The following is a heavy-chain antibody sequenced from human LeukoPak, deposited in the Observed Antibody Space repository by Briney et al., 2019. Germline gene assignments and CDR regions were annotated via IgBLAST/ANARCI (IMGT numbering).Heavy chain of an antibody. D-gene: IGHD3-10*01. CDR2: ISNDGSNK. V-gene: IGHV3-30*04. Sequence: GRSLRLSCAASGFSFSSYAMHWVRPAPGKGLEWVAVISNDGSNKYYADSVKGRFTISRDNSKNTLYLQMNSLRAEDTAVYYCARDQITMARGVIARSTAYYKLYYMDVWGKGTTVTVSS. CDR1: GFSFSSYA. CDR3: ARDQITMARGVIARSTAYYKLYYMDV. J-gene: IGHJ6*03.